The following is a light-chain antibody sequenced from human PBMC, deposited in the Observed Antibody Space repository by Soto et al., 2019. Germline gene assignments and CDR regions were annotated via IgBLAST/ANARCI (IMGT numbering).Light chain of an antibody. CDR2: DAS. CDR1: QDISDY. V-gene: IGKV1-33*01. J-gene: IGKJ4*02. CDR3: QQYDHIPLT. Sequence: DLQVTQSPYSLSASVGDRLTITWKASQDISDYLNWYQQKPGRAPKLLIYDASNLQTGVPSRFSGSRSGTDCSLIISSLQPEDIATYYCQQYDHIPLTLGRGTKVDI.